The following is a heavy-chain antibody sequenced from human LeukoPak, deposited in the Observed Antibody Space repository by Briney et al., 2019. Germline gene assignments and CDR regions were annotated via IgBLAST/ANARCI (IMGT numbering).Heavy chain of an antibody. CDR3: AREATNAYSESYWACDI. V-gene: IGHV3-53*01. Sequence: GGSLRLSCAASGFTLSSNYMSWVRKAPGKGLEWVSVIYSGGSRYYAEAVKGRFTIYSDHSKNTLYQQMNSLRAEDTAGDYCAREATNAYSESYWACDIWGQGTRDSVPS. D-gene: IGHD1-26*01. CDR2: IYSGGSR. CDR1: GFTLSSNY. J-gene: IGHJ3*02.